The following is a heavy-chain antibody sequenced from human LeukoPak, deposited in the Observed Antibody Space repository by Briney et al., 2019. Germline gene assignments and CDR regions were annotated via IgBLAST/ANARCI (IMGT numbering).Heavy chain of an antibody. CDR3: ARFLSIGVVVPADPQEEFDY. CDR2: ISAYNGNT. CDR1: GYTFTSYG. J-gene: IGHJ4*02. D-gene: IGHD2-2*01. Sequence: GASVKVSCKASGYTFTSYGISWVRQAPGQGLEWMGWISAYNGNTNYAQKLQGRVTMTTDTSTSTAYMELRSLRSDDTAVYSCARFLSIGVVVPADPQEEFDYWGQGTLVTVSS. V-gene: IGHV1-18*01.